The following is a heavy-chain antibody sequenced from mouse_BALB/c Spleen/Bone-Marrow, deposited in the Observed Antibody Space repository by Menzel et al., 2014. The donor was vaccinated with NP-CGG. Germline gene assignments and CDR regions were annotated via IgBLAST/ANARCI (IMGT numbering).Heavy chain of an antibody. D-gene: IGHD2-3*01. CDR3: ARWLLPYGLDY. CDR1: GFNIKDTY. CDR2: IDPANGNT. J-gene: IGHJ4*01. Sequence: EVQLQESGAELVKPGASVKLSCTASGFNIKDTYMHWVKQRPEQGLEWIGGIDPANGNTKYDPKLQGKATITADTSSNTAYLQLSSLTSEDTAVYYCARWLLPYGLDYWGQGTSVTVSS. V-gene: IGHV14-3*02.